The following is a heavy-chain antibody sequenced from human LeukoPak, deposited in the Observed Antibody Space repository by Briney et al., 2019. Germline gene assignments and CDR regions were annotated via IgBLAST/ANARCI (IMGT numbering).Heavy chain of an antibody. CDR1: GFAFSTYE. CDR2: ITISGQTK. V-gene: IGHV3-48*03. Sequence: PGGSLRLSCAASGFAFSTYEMSWVRQAPGKGLEWIADITISGQTKNYADSVKGRFTISRDKAMSSLYLQMNSLRVEDTGVFYCARGDPHADLWGQGTLVTVSS. J-gene: IGHJ5*02. CDR3: ARGDPHADL.